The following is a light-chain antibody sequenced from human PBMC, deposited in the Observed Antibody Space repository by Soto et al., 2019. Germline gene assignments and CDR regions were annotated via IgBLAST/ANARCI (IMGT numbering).Light chain of an antibody. V-gene: IGKV3-20*01. CDR2: RAS. J-gene: IGKJ1*01. CDR1: QSVSTNY. CDR3: QQDGSLPRT. Sequence: EIVLTQSPGTLSLSPGERATLSCRASQSVSTNYLAWYQQKPGQAPKLLIYRASSRATGIPDRFSGSGSGTDFTLTISRLEPEDFAVYWCQQDGSLPRTFGQGTKVEVK.